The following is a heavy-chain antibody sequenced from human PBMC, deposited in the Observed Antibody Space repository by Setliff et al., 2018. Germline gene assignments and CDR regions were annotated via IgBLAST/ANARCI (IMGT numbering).Heavy chain of an antibody. CDR3: AKDRYYDISAYASSGLDQ. CDR1: GFTFDDYT. Sequence: PGGSLRLSCVASGFTFDDYTMHWVRQAPGKGLEWVSAVSWNSGNKGYADSVKGRFTISRDNAKNSLYLEMNSLRADDTALYYCAKDRYYDISAYASSGLDQWGQGTQVTSPQ. J-gene: IGHJ4*02. D-gene: IGHD3-22*01. CDR2: VSWNSGNK. V-gene: IGHV3-9*01.